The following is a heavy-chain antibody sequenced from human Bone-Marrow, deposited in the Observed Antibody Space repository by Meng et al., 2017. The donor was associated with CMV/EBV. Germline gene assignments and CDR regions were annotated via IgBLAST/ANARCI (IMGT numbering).Heavy chain of an antibody. CDR1: GFSLSTSGVG. CDR2: IYWNEDK. CDR3: AHSRGYDFWSGYWRAPDPRRFAFDI. V-gene: IGHV2-5*01. D-gene: IGHD3-3*01. Sequence: SGPTLVKPTQTLTLTCTFSGFSLSTSGVGVGWIRQPPGKALEWLALIYWNEDKRYSPSLKSRLTITKDTSKNQVVLTMTNMDPVDTATYYCAHSRGYDFWSGYWRAPDPRRFAFDIWGQGTMVTVSS. J-gene: IGHJ3*02.